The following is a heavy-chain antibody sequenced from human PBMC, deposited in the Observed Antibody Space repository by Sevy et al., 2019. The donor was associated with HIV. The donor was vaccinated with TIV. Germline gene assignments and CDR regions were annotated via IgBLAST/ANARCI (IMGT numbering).Heavy chain of an antibody. D-gene: IGHD2-2*01. CDR1: GFTFSKNW. V-gene: IGHV3-7*01. CDR3: GRDDEYYYIDY. CDR2: IKQDAGQK. J-gene: IGHJ4*02. Sequence: GGSLRLSCAASGFTFSKNWMGWVRQAPGKGLEWVANIKQDAGQKYYVDSVKGRFTISRDNDKNSLYLQMNSLRAEDTAVYFCGRDDEYYYIDYWGQGTLVTVSS.